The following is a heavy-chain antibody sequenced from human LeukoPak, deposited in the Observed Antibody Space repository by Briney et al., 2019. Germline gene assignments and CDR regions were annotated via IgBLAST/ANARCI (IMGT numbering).Heavy chain of an antibody. J-gene: IGHJ4*02. CDR3: AKVRTYYYDSSYSGFDY. CDR1: GYTFTSYF. D-gene: IGHD3-22*01. Sequence: GASVKVSCKASGYTFTSYFMHWVRQAPGQGLEWMGIINPSGGSTNYAQKFQGRVTMTRDMSTSTVYMELSSLRSEDTAVYYCAKVRTYYYDSSYSGFDYWGQGTLVTVSS. V-gene: IGHV1-46*01. CDR2: INPSGGST.